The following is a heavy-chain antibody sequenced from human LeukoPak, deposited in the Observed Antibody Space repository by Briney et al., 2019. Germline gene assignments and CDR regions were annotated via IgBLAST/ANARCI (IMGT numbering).Heavy chain of an antibody. V-gene: IGHV3-23*01. D-gene: IGHD3-16*01. J-gene: IGHJ4*02. CDR1: GFTFSDSA. CDR3: ARSFIMIPEAF. CDR2: ISFSGANT. Sequence: PGGSLRLSCAASGFTFSDSAMTWVRQAPGKGLDWVSLISFSGANTYYADSVKGRFTISRDNSKDTLFLQMSSLRAEDTAVYYCARSFIMIPEAFWGQGTLVTVSS.